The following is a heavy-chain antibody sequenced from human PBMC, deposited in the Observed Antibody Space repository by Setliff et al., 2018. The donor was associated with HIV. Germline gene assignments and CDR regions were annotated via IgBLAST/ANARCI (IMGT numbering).Heavy chain of an antibody. CDR1: GFTFSNYA. Sequence: GGSLRLSCAASGFTFSNYAMSWVRQAPGEGLEWVSAILSTGERTFSADSVTGRFTISRDNSKNTVYLQMNNLTAEDTALYYCVRDKTLNCGTTDCYFKYYMDVWGTGTTVTVSS. V-gene: IGHV3-23*01. CDR3: VRDKTLNCGTTDCYFKYYMDV. CDR2: ILSTGERT. J-gene: IGHJ6*03. D-gene: IGHD2-2*01.